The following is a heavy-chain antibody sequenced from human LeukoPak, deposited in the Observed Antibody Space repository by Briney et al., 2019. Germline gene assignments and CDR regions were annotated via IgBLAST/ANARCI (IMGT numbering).Heavy chain of an antibody. V-gene: IGHV3-7*03. D-gene: IGHD2-8*01. J-gene: IGHJ5*02. CDR2: LKQDGGET. CDR1: GFPFSSYW. CDR3: ATDSYYHTNRWFDP. Sequence: GGSLRLSCAASGFPFSSYWMAWVRQAPGKGLEWVASLKQDGGETFYVDSVKGRFTISRDNAKNSLYLQMNSLRAEDTAVYFCATDSYYHTNRWFDPWGQGTLVTVSS.